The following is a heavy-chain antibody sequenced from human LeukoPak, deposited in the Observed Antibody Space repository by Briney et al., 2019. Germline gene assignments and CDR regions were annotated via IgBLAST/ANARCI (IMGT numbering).Heavy chain of an antibody. V-gene: IGHV1-69*13. Sequence: ASVKVSCKASGYTFTSYGISWVRQAPGQGLEWMGGIIPIFGTANYAQKFQGRVTITADESTSTAYMELSSLRSEDTAVYYCARDGSGENWGQGTLVTVSS. D-gene: IGHD3-10*01. CDR3: ARDGSGEN. J-gene: IGHJ4*02. CDR1: GYTFTSYG. CDR2: IIPIFGTA.